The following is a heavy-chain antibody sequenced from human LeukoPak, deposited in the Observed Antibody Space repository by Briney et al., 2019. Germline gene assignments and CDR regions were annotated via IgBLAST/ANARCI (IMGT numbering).Heavy chain of an antibody. V-gene: IGHV3-30*04. CDR3: ARDALLHFYGSGSYSENAFDF. J-gene: IGHJ3*01. CDR2: ISYDGSNK. Sequence: GGSLRLSCAASGFTFSGYAIHWVRQAPGKGLEWVAVISYDGSNKYYADSVKGRFTLSRDNSKNTLYLQMSSLRAEDTAMYYCARDALLHFYGSGSYSENAFDFWGQGTMVTVSS. CDR1: GFTFSGYA. D-gene: IGHD3-10*01.